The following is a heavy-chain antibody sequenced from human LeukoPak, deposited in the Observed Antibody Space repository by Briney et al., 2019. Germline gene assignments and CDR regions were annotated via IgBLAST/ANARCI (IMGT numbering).Heavy chain of an antibody. CDR1: GLTFSSHW. CDR2: ISGSGGST. J-gene: IGHJ6*02. CDR3: AKAYGSGSYYHYGMDV. V-gene: IGHV3-23*01. D-gene: IGHD3-10*01. Sequence: GGSLRLSCAASGLTFSSHWMHWVRQAPGKGLVWVSAISGSGGSTYYADSVKGRFTISRDNSKNTLYLQMNSLRAEDTAVYYCAKAYGSGSYYHYGMDVWGQGTTVTVSS.